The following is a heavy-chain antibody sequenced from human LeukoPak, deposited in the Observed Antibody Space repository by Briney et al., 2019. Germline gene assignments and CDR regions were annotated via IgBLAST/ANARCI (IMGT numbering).Heavy chain of an antibody. V-gene: IGHV3-23*01. CDR1: GFTFSSYA. D-gene: IGHD3-9*01. CDR3: AKVKDFDRTYYYYGMDV. Sequence: PGGSLRLSCAASGFTFSSYAMSWVRQAPGKGLEWVSAISGSGGSTYYADSVKGRFTISRDNSKNTLYLQMNSLRAEDTAVCYCAKVKDFDRTYYYYGMDVWGQGTTVTVSS. J-gene: IGHJ6*02. CDR2: ISGSGGST.